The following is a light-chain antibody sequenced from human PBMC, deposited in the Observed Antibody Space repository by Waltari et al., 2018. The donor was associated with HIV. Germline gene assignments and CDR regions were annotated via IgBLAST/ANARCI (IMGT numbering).Light chain of an antibody. CDR3: QQYGDSPLT. V-gene: IGKV3-20*01. CDR2: GLS. Sequence: DNVLTQSPGTLPLSPGESATLPCRASHTVRDNYVAWYQQKPGQAPRLIMFGLSARATGIPDRFSGSGSGTDFTLTISRLDPEDFAVYYCQQYGDSPLTFGGGTKVEI. J-gene: IGKJ4*01. CDR1: HTVRDNY.